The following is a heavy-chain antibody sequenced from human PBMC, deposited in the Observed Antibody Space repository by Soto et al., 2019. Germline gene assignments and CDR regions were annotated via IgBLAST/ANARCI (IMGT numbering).Heavy chain of an antibody. J-gene: IGHJ6*02. D-gene: IGHD6-13*01. CDR2: IYYSGST. Sequence: QVQLQESGPGLVKPSETLSLTCTVSGGSISSYYWGWIRQPRGKGLEWIGYIYYSGSTTYNPSLKSRVTISVNTSKNQFSLKLSSVTAADTAVYFCARDRSWQQLDRYYFGMDVWGQGTTVTVSS. CDR3: ARDRSWQQLDRYYFGMDV. CDR1: GGSISSYY. V-gene: IGHV4-59*01.